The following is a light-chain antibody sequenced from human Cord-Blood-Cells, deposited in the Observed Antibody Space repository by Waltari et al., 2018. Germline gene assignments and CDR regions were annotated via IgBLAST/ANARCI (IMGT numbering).Light chain of an antibody. V-gene: IGKV1-5*03. CDR1: QSISSW. CDR3: QQYNSYPFT. J-gene: IGKJ2*01. Sequence: IPMTQSPAPLSASVGDRVTITCRASQSISSWFSWYQQKPGKAPKLLIYKASSLESGVPSRFSGSGSGTEFTLTISSLQPDDFATYYCQQYNSYPFTFGQGTKLEIK. CDR2: KAS.